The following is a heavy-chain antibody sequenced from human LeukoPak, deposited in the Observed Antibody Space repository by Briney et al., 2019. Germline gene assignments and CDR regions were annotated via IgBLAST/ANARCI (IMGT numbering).Heavy chain of an antibody. CDR3: AKSDNTGYYTTYYSDS. V-gene: IGHV3-7*02. Sequence: GGSLRLSCAASGFTFSSYWMNWVRQAPGKGLEWVANIKYDGSDKYYVDSVKGRFTISRDNAKNSLYLQMNSLRAEDTAVYYCAKSDNTGYYTTYYSDSWGRGTLVTVSS. CDR1: GFTFSSYW. J-gene: IGHJ4*02. CDR2: IKYDGSDK. D-gene: IGHD3-22*01.